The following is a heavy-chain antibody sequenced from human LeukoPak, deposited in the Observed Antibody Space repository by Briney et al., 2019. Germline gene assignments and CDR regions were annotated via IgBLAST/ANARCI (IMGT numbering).Heavy chain of an antibody. D-gene: IGHD6-13*01. J-gene: IGHJ3*02. CDR3: AREGGSSSWDDAFDI. CDR1: GFTFSSYA. CDR2: ISSNGGST. V-gene: IGHV3-64*01. Sequence: GGSLRLSCAASGFTFSSYAMHWVRQAPGKGLEYVSAISSNGGSTYYANSVKGRFTISRDNSKNTLYLQMNSLRAEDTAVYYCAREGGSSSWDDAFDIWGQGTMVTVSS.